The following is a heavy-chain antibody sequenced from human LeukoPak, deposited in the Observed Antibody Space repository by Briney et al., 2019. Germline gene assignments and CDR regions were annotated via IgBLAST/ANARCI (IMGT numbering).Heavy chain of an antibody. CDR2: IIPIFGTA. CDR3: ARTDLLASGHFDY. D-gene: IGHD2-8*02. J-gene: IGHJ4*02. Sequence: SVKVSCKASGGTFSSYAISWVRQAPGQGLEWMGGIIPIFGTANYAQKFQGRVTITADKSTSTAYMELSNLRSEDTAVYYCARTDLLASGHFDYWGQGTLVTVSS. CDR1: GGTFSSYA. V-gene: IGHV1-69*06.